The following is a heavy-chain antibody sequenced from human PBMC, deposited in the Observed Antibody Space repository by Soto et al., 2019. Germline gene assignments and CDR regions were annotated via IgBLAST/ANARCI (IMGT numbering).Heavy chain of an antibody. CDR1: GFTFSTYW. Sequence: EVQLVESGGGLVQPGGSLRLSCAASGFTFSTYWMHWIRQVPGKGLEWVSRINSDASHTYYADSVKGRFTISRDNAKNTLHLEMNSLRAEDTAGYYCVRDGHCITISCYGNWFDPWGQGTLVTVSS. J-gene: IGHJ5*02. CDR3: VRDGHCITISCYGNWFDP. D-gene: IGHD2-2*01. CDR2: INSDASHT. V-gene: IGHV3-74*01.